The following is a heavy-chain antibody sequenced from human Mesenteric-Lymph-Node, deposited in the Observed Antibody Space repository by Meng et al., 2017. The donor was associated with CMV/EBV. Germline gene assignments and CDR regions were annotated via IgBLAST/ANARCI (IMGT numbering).Heavy chain of an antibody. D-gene: IGHD1-26*01. CDR3: ARVTLEMGASYNWFDP. CDR2: IIPIFGTA. CDR1: GGTFSSYA. V-gene: IGHV1-69*05. J-gene: IGHJ5*02. Sequence: SVKVSCKASGGTFSSYAISWVRQAPGQGLEWMGGIIPIFGTANYAQKFQGRVTITTDESTSTAYMELSSPRSEDTAVYYCARVTLEMGASYNWFDPWGQGTLVTVSS.